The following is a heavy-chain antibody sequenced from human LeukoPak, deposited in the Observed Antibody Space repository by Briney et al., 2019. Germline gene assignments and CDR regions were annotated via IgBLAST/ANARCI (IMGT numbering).Heavy chain of an antibody. CDR2: ISGSGGST. D-gene: IGHD3-22*01. CDR3: AKDYYDSSGSQYNWFDP. V-gene: IGHV3-23*01. J-gene: IGHJ5*02. CDR1: GFTFSSYA. Sequence: GGSLRLSCAASGFTFSSYAMSWVRQAPGEGLEWVSAISGSGGSTYYADSVKGRFTISRDNSKNTLSLQMNSLRAEDTAVYYCAKDYYDSSGSQYNWFDPWGQGTLVTVSS.